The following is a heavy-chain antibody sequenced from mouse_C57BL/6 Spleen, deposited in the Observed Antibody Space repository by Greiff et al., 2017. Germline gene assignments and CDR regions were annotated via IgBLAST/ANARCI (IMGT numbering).Heavy chain of an antibody. Sequence: VHVKQSGAELVRPGASVKLSCTASGFNIKDYYMHWVKQRPEQGLEWIGRIDPEDGDTEYAPKFQGKATMTADTSSNTAYLQLSSLTSEDTAVYYCTTGYDYPHYYAMDYWGQGTSVTVSS. V-gene: IGHV14-1*01. J-gene: IGHJ4*01. D-gene: IGHD2-4*01. CDR2: IDPEDGDT. CDR3: TTGYDYPHYYAMDY. CDR1: GFNIKDYY.